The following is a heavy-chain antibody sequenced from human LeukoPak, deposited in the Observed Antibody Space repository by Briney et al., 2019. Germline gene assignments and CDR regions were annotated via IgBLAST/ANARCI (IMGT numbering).Heavy chain of an antibody. J-gene: IGHJ4*02. CDR1: GDTVSSNSAA. V-gene: IGHV6-1*01. Sequence: SQTLSLTCAISGDTVSSNSAAWDWIRHSPSRGLEWPRKTYYRSKWYNDYAVSVKSRITINPDPSKNQFSLQLNSVAPEDTAVYYCARGERTGYSSSWYGFDYWGQGTLVTVSS. D-gene: IGHD6-13*01. CDR3: ARGERTGYSSSWYGFDY. CDR2: TYYRSKWYN.